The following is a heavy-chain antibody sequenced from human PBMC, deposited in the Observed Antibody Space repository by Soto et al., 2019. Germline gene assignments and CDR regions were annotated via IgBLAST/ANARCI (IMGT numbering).Heavy chain of an antibody. CDR2: ISYSGST. D-gene: IGHD2-15*01. Sequence: SETLSLTCTVSGASITTYYWSWIRQPPGKGLEWIGYISYSGSTDYNPSLKSRVTISFDASKNQISLQVRSATAADAAVYYCARDLKEYCSDGRCNWFDPWGQGTLVTVSS. CDR1: GASITTYY. V-gene: IGHV4-59*01. CDR3: ARDLKEYCSDGRCNWFDP. J-gene: IGHJ5*02.